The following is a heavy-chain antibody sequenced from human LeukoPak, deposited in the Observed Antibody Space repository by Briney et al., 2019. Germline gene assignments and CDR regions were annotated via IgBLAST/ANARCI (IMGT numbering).Heavy chain of an antibody. CDR3: ARELVSLGTGYFDL. V-gene: IGHV3-23*01. D-gene: IGHD7-27*01. CDR2: ITGSSTWT. CDR1: GFTFSTYG. J-gene: IGHJ2*01. Sequence: GGSLRLSCEASGFTFSTYGMTWVRQAPGKGLEWVSGITGSSTWTYYADSVKGRFTISRDNSNNTLHLQMNSLRAEDTAIYYYARELVSLGTGYFDLWGRGTLVTVSS.